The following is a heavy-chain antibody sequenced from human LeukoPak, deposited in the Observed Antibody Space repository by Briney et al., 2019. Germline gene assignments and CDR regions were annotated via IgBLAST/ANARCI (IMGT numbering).Heavy chain of an antibody. Sequence: PGRSLRLSCAASGFTFDDYAMHWVRQAPGKGLEWVSGISWNSGSIGYADSVKGRFTISRDNAKNSLYLQMNSLRAEDTAVYYCARFDLGAFWNGYPTNNWFDPWGQGTLVTVSS. D-gene: IGHD3-3*01. CDR3: ARFDLGAFWNGYPTNNWFDP. CDR1: GFTFDDYA. CDR2: ISWNSGSI. J-gene: IGHJ5*02. V-gene: IGHV3-9*01.